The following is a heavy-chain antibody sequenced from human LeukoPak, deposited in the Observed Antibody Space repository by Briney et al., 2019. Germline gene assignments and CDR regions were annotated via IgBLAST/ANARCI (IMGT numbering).Heavy chain of an antibody. V-gene: IGHV1-3*01. D-gene: IGHD6-25*01. CDR3: ARGLAAGGNYYSYYMDV. J-gene: IGHJ6*03. Sequence: ASVKVSCKASGYTFTSYAMHWVRQAPGQGLEWMGWINAGNGNTKYSQKFQGRVTITRDTSASTAYMELSSLRSEDTAVYYCARGLAAGGNYYSYYMDVWGKGTTVTVSS. CDR2: INAGNGNT. CDR1: GYTFTSYA.